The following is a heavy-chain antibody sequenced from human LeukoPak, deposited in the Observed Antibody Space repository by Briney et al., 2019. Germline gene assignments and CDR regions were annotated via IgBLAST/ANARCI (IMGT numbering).Heavy chain of an antibody. CDR2: IYHSGST. V-gene: IGHV4-38-2*02. CDR3: ARLSPAGD. Sequence: SETLSLTCTVSGYSISSGYYWGWIRQPPGKGLEWIGSIYHSGSTYYNPSLKSRVTISVDTSKNQFSLKLSSVTAADTAVYYCARLSPAGDWGQGTLVTVSS. J-gene: IGHJ4*02. CDR1: GYSISSGYY.